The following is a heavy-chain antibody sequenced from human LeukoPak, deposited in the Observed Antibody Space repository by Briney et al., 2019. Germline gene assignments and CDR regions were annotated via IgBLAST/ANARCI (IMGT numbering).Heavy chain of an antibody. CDR2: IYYSGST. CDR1: GYSISSSNW. V-gene: IGHV4-28*06. D-gene: IGHD3-3*02. CDR3: ASGKAFLEWSPPADY. Sequence: SETLSLSCAVSGYSISSSNWWGWIRQPPGKGLEWIGYIYYSGSTNYNPSLKSRVTMSVDTSKNQFSLKLSSVTALDTAVYYCASGKAFLEWSPPADYWGQGTLVTVSS. J-gene: IGHJ4*02.